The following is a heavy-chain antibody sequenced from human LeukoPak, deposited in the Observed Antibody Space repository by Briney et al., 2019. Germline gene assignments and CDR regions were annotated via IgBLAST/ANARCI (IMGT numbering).Heavy chain of an antibody. CDR3: ARDRLEYSSSPDAFDI. D-gene: IGHD6-6*01. CDR1: GGTFSSYA. J-gene: IGHJ3*02. CDR2: ITPIFGTA. Sequence: SVKVSCKASGGTFSSYAISWVRQAPGQGLEWMGGITPIFGTANYAQKFQGRVTITADESTSTAYMELSSLRSEDTAVYYCARDRLEYSSSPDAFDIWGQGTMVTVSS. V-gene: IGHV1-69*13.